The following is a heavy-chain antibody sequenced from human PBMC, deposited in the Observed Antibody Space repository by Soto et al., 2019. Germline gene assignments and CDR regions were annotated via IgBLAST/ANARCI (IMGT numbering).Heavy chain of an antibody. CDR3: AKAWDTDTAMVYGIDY. J-gene: IGHJ4*02. CDR1: GFTFSSYG. D-gene: IGHD5-18*01. V-gene: IGHV3-30*18. CDR2: ISYDGSNK. Sequence: QVQLVESGGGVVQPGRSLRLSCAASGFTFSSYGMHWVRQAPGKGLEWVAVISYDGSNKYYADSVKGRFTISRDNSKNKLYLQLNSLRDEEKAVYYCAKAWDTDTAMVYGIDYWGQGTLVTVSS.